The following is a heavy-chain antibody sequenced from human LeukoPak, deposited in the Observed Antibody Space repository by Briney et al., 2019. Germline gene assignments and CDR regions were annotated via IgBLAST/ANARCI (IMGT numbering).Heavy chain of an antibody. D-gene: IGHD5-18*01. Sequence: SETLSLTCTVSGGSISGRSYYWGWIRQPPGKGLEWIASMSYTGTTYYNPSLRSRVTISVDTSKNQLSLNLSSVTAADTAVYFCARSGYSFLVDSWGQGTLVTVSS. V-gene: IGHV4-39*01. CDR3: ARSGYSFLVDS. J-gene: IGHJ4*02. CDR2: MSYTGTT. CDR1: GGSISGRSYY.